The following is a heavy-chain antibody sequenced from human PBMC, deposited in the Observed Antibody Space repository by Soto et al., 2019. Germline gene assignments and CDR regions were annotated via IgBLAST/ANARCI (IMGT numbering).Heavy chain of an antibody. J-gene: IGHJ4*02. CDR3: ARAGLLGDFDF. Sequence: PGESLKISCAASQFIFSDYWMHWVRQVPGKGLEWVARISYDGSSSESADSVKGRFSISRDNAENMLYLQMNSLRDDDTAIYYCARAGLLGDFDFWGRGALVTVSS. D-gene: IGHD2-21*01. CDR1: QFIFSDYW. CDR2: ISYDGSSS. V-gene: IGHV3-74*03.